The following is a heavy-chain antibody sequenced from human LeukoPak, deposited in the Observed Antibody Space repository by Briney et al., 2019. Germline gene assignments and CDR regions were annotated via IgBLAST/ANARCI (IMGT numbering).Heavy chain of an antibody. J-gene: IGHJ4*02. CDR3: AKKGSLVSPGNYFDY. V-gene: IGHV3-23*05. Sequence: GGSLRLSCAASGFTFSSYAMSWVRQAPGEGLEWVSSLDESGSATYYADSVKGRFTIPRDNSKNTLYLQMDSLRAEDTAVYYCAKKGSLVSPGNYFDYWGQGTLVTVSS. CDR1: GFTFSSYA. D-gene: IGHD2-2*01. CDR2: LDESGSAT.